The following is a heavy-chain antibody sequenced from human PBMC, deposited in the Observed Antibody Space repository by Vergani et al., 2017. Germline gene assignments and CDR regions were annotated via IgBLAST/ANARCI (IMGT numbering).Heavy chain of an antibody. J-gene: IGHJ4*02. V-gene: IGHV4-39*01. CDR1: GGSISSSSYY. Sequence: QLQLQESGPGLVKPSETLSLTCTVSGGSISSSSYYWGWIRQPPGKGLEWIGSIYYSGSTYYNPSLKSRVTISVDTSKNQFSLKLSSVTAADTAVEDGERRERGKGEEGGDYWGQGTRVTVSS. CDR2: IYYSGST. CDR3: ERRERGKGEEGGDY. D-gene: IGHD3-16*01.